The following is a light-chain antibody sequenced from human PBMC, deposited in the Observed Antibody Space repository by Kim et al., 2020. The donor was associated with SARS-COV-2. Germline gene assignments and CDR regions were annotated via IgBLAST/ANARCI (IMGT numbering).Light chain of an antibody. Sequence: EIVLTQSPGTLSLSPGERATLSCRASQSVSRNYVAWYQQKPGQAPRLLIYGASTRATGIPDRFSGSGSGTDFSLTISRLEPGDFAVYYCQQYDDSSSWTFGQGTKVDIK. CDR1: QSVSRNY. J-gene: IGKJ1*01. V-gene: IGKV3-20*01. CDR2: GAS. CDR3: QQYDDSSSWT.